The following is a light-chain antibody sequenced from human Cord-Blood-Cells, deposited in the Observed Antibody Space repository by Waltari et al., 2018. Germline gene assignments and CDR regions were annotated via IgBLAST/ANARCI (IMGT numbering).Light chain of an antibody. CDR3: QQSYSTPPYT. Sequence: DIQMTQSPSSLSASVGDRVTITCRASQSISSYLNWYQQKPGKAPKLLIYAASSLQIGVPSRFSRSGSGTDFTLTISSLQPEDFATYYCQQSYSTPPYTYGQGTKLEIK. V-gene: IGKV1-39*01. J-gene: IGKJ2*01. CDR1: QSISSY. CDR2: AAS.